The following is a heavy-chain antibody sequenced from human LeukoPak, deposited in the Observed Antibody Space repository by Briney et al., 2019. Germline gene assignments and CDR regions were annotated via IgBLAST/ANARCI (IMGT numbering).Heavy chain of an antibody. J-gene: IGHJ4*02. V-gene: IGHV1-69*13. D-gene: IGHD6-13*01. CDR2: IIPIFGTA. CDR3: ARAFSSSWFMVAGDYFDY. Sequence: ASVKVSCKASGYTFTSYAISWVRQAPGQGLEWMGGIIPIFGTANYAQRFQGRVTITADESTSTAYMELSSLRSEDTAVYYCARAFSSSWFMVAGDYFDYWGQGTLVTVSS. CDR1: GYTFTSYA.